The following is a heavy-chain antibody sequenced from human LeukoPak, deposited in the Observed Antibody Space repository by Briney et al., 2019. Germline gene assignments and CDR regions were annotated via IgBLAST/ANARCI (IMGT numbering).Heavy chain of an antibody. CDR2: ISYDGSNK. J-gene: IGHJ4*02. CDR1: GFTFSSYA. Sequence: GGSLRLSCAASGFTFSSYAMHWVRQAPGKGLEWVAVISYDGSNKYYADSVKGRFTISRDNSKNTLYLQMNSLRAEDTAVYYCARDSLRPFDYWGQGTLVTVSS. V-gene: IGHV3-30-3*01. CDR3: ARDSLRPFDY. D-gene: IGHD3-16*01.